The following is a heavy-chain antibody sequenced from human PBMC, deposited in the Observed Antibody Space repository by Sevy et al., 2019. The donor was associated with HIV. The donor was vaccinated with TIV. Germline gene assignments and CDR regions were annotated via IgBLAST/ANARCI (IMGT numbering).Heavy chain of an antibody. J-gene: IGHJ5*02. CDR1: GFTFSSYA. D-gene: IGHD6-19*01. V-gene: IGHV3-23*01. CDR2: ISGSGGST. CDR3: AKYSSGWYGPGRAPNWFDP. Sequence: GGSLRLSCAASGFTFSSYAMSWVRQAPGKGLEWVSAISGSGGSTYYADSVKGRFTISRDNSKNTLYLQMNSLRAEDTAVYYCAKYSSGWYGPGRAPNWFDPWGQGTLVTVSS.